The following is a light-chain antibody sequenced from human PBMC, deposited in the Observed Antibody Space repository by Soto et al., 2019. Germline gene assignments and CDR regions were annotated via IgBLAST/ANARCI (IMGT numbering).Light chain of an antibody. CDR1: HTISRY. CDR3: QQSYIIPVT. J-gene: IGKJ1*01. Sequence: VEKGQTASSGCGSVIKKDTITCRASHTISRYLNWYQQRPGKAPNLLIYSASSLQSGSPSMFICSGAGTDFTLTISSLQSEDFATYYCQQSYIIPVTFG. CDR2: SAS. V-gene: IGKV1-39*01.